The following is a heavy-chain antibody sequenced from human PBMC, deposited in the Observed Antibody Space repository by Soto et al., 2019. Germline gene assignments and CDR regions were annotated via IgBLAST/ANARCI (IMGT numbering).Heavy chain of an antibody. J-gene: IGHJ4*02. CDR2: IKEDGSET. CDR3: ARGTVAPGLDY. D-gene: IGHD4-17*01. Sequence: EVQLVESGGGLVQPGGSLRLSCAASGFPFSKYWINWVRQTPGKGPEWVANIKEDGSETYYVDSLKGRFTISRDDAKNSVYLQMNSLRVEDTAVYYCARGTVAPGLDYWGQGTLVTVSS. CDR1: GFPFSKYW. V-gene: IGHV3-7*01.